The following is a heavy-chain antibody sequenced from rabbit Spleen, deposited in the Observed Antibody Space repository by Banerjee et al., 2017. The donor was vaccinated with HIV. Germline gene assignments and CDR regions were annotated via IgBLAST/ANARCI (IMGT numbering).Heavy chain of an antibody. Sequence: QSLEESGGDLVKPGASLTLTCKASGFDFSTKYYMCWVRQAPGKGLESLACINTGSSGNTYYASWAKGRFTISKISSTTVTLQMTSLTAADTATYFCARDSSSGGWGDWDLWGQGTLVTVS. J-gene: IGHJ4*01. CDR3: ARDSSSGGWGDWDL. CDR2: INTGSSGNT. CDR1: GFDFSTKYY. D-gene: IGHD1-1*01. V-gene: IGHV1S40*01.